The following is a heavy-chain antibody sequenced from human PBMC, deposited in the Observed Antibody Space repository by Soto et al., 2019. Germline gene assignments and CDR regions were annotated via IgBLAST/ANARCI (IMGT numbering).Heavy chain of an antibody. V-gene: IGHV3-66*01. CDR2: IFSGGST. CDR3: ATDSRYDSAMAY. Sequence: EVQLVESGGGLVQPGGSLRLSCAASGFTVSSNYMSWVRQAPGKGLEWVSVIFSGGSTHFADSVKGRFTISRDNSKNTLYLQMNSLRAEDTAVYYCATDSRYDSAMAYWGQGTLVTVSS. D-gene: IGHD5-18*01. J-gene: IGHJ4*02. CDR1: GFTVSSNY.